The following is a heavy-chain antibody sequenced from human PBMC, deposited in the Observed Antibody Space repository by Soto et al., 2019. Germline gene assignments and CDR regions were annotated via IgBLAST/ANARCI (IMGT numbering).Heavy chain of an antibody. CDR3: ARGFGSSSWDY. J-gene: IGHJ4*02. Sequence: SETLSLTCSVSGGSISSGDNFWSWIRQYPGKGLEWIGFIYHSGSTYYNPSLKSRVTISVDTSKKQFSLNLSSVTAADTAVYYCARGFGSSSWDYWGQGTPVTVSS. CDR1: GGSISSGDNF. CDR2: IYHSGST. V-gene: IGHV4-31*02. D-gene: IGHD6-13*01.